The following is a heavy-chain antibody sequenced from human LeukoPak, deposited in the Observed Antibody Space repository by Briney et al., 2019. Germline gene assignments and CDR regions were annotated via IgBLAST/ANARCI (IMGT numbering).Heavy chain of an antibody. Sequence: PGGSLRLSCAAFGFTFSSYSMNWVRQAPGKGLEWVSSISSSSSYTYYADSVKGRFTISRDNAKNSLYLQMNSLRAEDTAVYYCARDGAPDYDFWSGSNTDNDYWGQGTLVTVSS. D-gene: IGHD3-3*01. J-gene: IGHJ4*02. CDR3: ARDGAPDYDFWSGSNTDNDY. V-gene: IGHV3-21*01. CDR2: ISSSSSYT. CDR1: GFTFSSYS.